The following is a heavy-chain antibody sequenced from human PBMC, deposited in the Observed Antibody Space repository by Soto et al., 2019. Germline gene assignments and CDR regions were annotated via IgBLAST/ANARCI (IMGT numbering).Heavy chain of an antibody. CDR3: AKDLSWLWSGYSSVGGYYYYYGMDV. D-gene: IGHD3-3*01. Sequence: GGSLRLSCAASGFTFSSYGMHWVRQAPGKGLEWVAVISYDGSNKYYADSVKGRFTISRDNSKNTLYLQMNSLRAEDTAVYYCAKDLSWLWSGYSSVGGYYYYYGMDVWGQGTTVTVSS. V-gene: IGHV3-30*18. J-gene: IGHJ6*02. CDR2: ISYDGSNK. CDR1: GFTFSSYG.